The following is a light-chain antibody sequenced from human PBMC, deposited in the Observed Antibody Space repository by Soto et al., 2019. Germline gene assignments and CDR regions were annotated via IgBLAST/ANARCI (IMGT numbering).Light chain of an antibody. CDR2: AAS. J-gene: IGKJ3*01. CDR1: QGISNY. CDR3: QKYNSAPFT. Sequence: DIQMTQSPSSLSASVGDRVAITCRASQGISNYLAWYQQKPGKVPKLLIYAASTLQSALPSRFSGSGSGTDFTLTTSSLQLEDVATYYCQKYNSAPFTFGPGTKVDIK. V-gene: IGKV1-27*01.